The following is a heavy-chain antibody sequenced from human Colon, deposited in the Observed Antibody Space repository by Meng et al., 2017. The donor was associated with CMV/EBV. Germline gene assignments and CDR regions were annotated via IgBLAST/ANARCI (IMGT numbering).Heavy chain of an antibody. CDR2: INPNSGGT. D-gene: IGHD3-10*01. J-gene: IGHJ4*02. V-gene: IGHV1-2*02. CDR1: GYTFTGYY. Sequence: QVQLGRAGAEGKKPGASVKVSCHACGYTFTGYYMHWVRQAPGQGLEWMGWINPNSGGTNYAQKIQGRVTMTRDTSISTAYMELSRLRSDDTAVYYCARDLRVWFGEFKNWGQGTLVTVSS. CDR3: ARDLRVWFGEFKN.